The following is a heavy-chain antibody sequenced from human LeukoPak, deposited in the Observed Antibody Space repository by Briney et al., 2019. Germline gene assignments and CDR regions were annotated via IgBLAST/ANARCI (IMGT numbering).Heavy chain of an antibody. D-gene: IGHD3-10*01. Sequence: PSETLPLICTVSGGSMSNYYWTWIRQPPGKGLEWLGYVYYRGSTNYNPSLKSRVTISVDTSENQFSLKLSSVTAADTAVYYCARVAYYYDTATYYNPAHLDFWGQGALVTVSS. CDR1: GGSMSNYY. CDR3: ARVAYYYDTATYYNPAHLDF. V-gene: IGHV4-59*01. CDR2: VYYRGST. J-gene: IGHJ4*02.